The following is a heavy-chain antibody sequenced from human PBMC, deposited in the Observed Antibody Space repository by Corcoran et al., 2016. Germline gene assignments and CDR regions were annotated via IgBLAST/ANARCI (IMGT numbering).Heavy chain of an antibody. D-gene: IGHD2-2*01. J-gene: IGHJ4*02. Sequence: QVQLQQWGAGLLKPSETLSLTCAVYGGSFSGYYWSWIRQPPGKGLEWIGEINHSGSTNYNPSLKSRVTISVDTSKNQFSLNLSSVTAADTAVYYWARGRGYCSITSCPYYFDFWGQGTLVTVSS. CDR3: ARGRGYCSITSCPYYFDF. V-gene: IGHV4-34*01. CDR2: INHSGST. CDR1: GGSFSGYY.